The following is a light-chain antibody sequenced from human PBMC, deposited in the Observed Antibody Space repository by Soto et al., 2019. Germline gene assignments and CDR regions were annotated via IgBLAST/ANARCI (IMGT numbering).Light chain of an antibody. CDR1: QSLAYSDGNTF. CDR2: KVS. J-gene: IGKJ1*01. Sequence: DVVMTQSPLSLPVTLGQPASISCRSRQSLAYSDGNTFLNWFQQRPGQSPRRLIYKVSNRDSGVPDRFSGSGSGTDFTLKISRVEAEDVGVYYCMQGTHWPPTFGQGTKVEIK. V-gene: IGKV2-30*01. CDR3: MQGTHWPPT.